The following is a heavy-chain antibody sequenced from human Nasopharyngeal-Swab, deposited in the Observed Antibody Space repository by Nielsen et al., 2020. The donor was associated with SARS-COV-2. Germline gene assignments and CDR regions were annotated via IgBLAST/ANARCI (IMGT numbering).Heavy chain of an antibody. CDR2: INQDGSQK. D-gene: IGHD1-14*01. CDR3: ARDPEYSALDI. CDR1: GGSFSGTF. Sequence: ETLFLTCAVFGGSFSGTFWSWIRQPPGKGLEWVANINQDGSQKYYVDSVKGRFTISRDNAENSLYLQMDSLRADDTAVYYCARDPEYSALDIWGQGTMVTVSS. V-gene: IGHV3-7*01. J-gene: IGHJ3*02.